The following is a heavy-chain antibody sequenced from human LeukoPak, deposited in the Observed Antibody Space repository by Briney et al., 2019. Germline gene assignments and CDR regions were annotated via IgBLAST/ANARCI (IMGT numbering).Heavy chain of an antibody. Sequence: GGSLRLSCAASGFNFSSYGMHWVRQAPGKGLEWVAFIRYDGSNKYYADSVKGRFTISRDNSKNTLYLQMNSLRAEDTAVYYCARELYNYIAFDIWGQGTMVTVSS. CDR3: ARELYNYIAFDI. D-gene: IGHD1-1*01. CDR1: GFNFSSYG. J-gene: IGHJ3*02. V-gene: IGHV3-30*02. CDR2: IRYDGSNK.